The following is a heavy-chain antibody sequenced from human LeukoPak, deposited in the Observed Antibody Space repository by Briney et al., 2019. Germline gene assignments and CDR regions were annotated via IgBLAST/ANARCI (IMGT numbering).Heavy chain of an antibody. CDR1: AYIFTSSW. J-gene: IGHJ4*02. V-gene: IGHV5-51*01. CDR2: IYPGDSDI. D-gene: IGHD2-15*01. Sequence: GESQQISCEGSAYIFTSSWIGWVRQMPGKGLEWMGIIYPGDSDIRYSPSFQGQVTISADKSITTAYLQWSSLKASDTAIYYCARGLYCSGGSCRFDYWGQGTLVTVSS. CDR3: ARGLYCSGGSCRFDY.